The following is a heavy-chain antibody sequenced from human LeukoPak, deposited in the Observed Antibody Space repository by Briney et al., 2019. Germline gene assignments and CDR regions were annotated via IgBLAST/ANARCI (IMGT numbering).Heavy chain of an antibody. CDR2: IIPIFGTA. J-gene: IGHJ6*02. CDR3: ARDQSITIFKPADYYYGMDV. CDR1: GGTFSSYA. Sequence: SVRVSCKASGGTFSSYAISWVRQAPGQGLEWMGGIIPIFGTANYAQKFQGRVTITADESTSTAYMELSSLRSEDTAVYYCARDQSITIFKPADYYYGMDVWGQGTTVTVSS. D-gene: IGHD3-3*01. V-gene: IGHV1-69*13.